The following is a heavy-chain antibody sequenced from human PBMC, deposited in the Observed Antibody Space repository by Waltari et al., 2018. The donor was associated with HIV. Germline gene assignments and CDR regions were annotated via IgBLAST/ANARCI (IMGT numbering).Heavy chain of an antibody. Sequence: QVQLVQSGAEVKKPGASVNVSCKASGYTFTSNYMHWVRQAPGQGLEWMGIINPSGGSTTYAQKFQGRVTMTRDTSTGTVYMELRSLRSEDTAVYYCARDVGYCSGGSCRRIGFDPWGQGTLVTVSS. J-gene: IGHJ5*02. CDR1: GYTFTSNY. CDR2: INPSGGST. V-gene: IGHV1-46*03. CDR3: ARDVGYCSGGSCRRIGFDP. D-gene: IGHD2-15*01.